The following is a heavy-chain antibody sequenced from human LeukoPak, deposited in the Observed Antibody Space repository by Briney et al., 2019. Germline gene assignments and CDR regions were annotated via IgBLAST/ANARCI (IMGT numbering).Heavy chain of an antibody. CDR1: GFTFSSYA. D-gene: IGHD6-19*01. CDR2: ISYDGSNK. J-gene: IGHJ4*02. Sequence: GGSLGLSCAASGFTFSSYAMHWVRQAPGKGLEWVAVISYDGSNKYYADSVKGRFTISRDNSKNTLYLQMNSLRAEDTAVYYCARSSGYSSGWGFDYWGQGTLVTVSS. V-gene: IGHV3-30-3*01. CDR3: ARSSGYSSGWGFDY.